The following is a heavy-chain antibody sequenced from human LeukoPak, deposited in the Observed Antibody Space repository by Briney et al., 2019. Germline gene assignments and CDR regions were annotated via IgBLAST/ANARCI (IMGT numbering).Heavy chain of an antibody. J-gene: IGHJ4*02. CDR2: INPNSGGT. Sequence: ASVKVSSTPSGYTFTVYYMHWVRPAPGQGLEWMGWINPNSGGTNYAQKFQGRVTMTRDTSISTAYMELSRLRSDDTAVYYCARDLPGWYYFDYWGQGTLVTVSS. CDR3: ARDLPGWYYFDY. V-gene: IGHV1-2*02. CDR1: GYTFTVYY. D-gene: IGHD6-19*01.